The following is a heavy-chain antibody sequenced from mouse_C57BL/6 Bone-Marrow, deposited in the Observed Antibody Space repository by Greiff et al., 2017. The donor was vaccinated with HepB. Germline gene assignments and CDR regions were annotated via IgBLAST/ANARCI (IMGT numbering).Heavy chain of an antibody. Sequence: VQLQESGAEQARPGASVKLSCKASGYTFTSYGISWVKQRTGQGLEWIGEIYPRSGNTYYNEKFKGKATLTADKSSSTAYMELRSLTSEDSAVYFCARTIYYDYGPWFAYWGQGTLVTVSA. V-gene: IGHV1-81*01. D-gene: IGHD2-4*01. CDR1: GYTFTSYG. CDR3: ARTIYYDYGPWFAY. CDR2: IYPRSGNT. J-gene: IGHJ3*01.